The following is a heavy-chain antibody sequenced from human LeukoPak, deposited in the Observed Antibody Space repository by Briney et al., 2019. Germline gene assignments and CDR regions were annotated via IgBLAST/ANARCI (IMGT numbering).Heavy chain of an antibody. Sequence: GASVKVSCKASGYTFTGYYMHRVRQAPGQGLEWMGRINPNSGGTNYAQKFQGRVTMTRDTSISTAYMELSRLRSDDTAVYYCARFRGDPEAYFDYWGQGTLVTVSS. CDR2: INPNSGGT. CDR3: ARFRGDPEAYFDY. CDR1: GYTFTGYY. D-gene: IGHD3-10*01. J-gene: IGHJ4*02. V-gene: IGHV1-2*06.